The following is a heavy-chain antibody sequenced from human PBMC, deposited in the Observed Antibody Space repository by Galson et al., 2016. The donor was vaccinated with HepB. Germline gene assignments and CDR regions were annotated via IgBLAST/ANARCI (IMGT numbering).Heavy chain of an antibody. D-gene: IGHD1-14*01. CDR2: INQDGSKK. J-gene: IGHJ6*02. Sequence: LEWVANINQDGSKKYYVDSVKGRFTIARDNAKSTLFLQMNSLETEDAAVYYCTTTGHSGSRYWYNGLDIWGQGTTVTVSS. CDR3: TTTGHSGSRYWYNGLDI. V-gene: IGHV3-7*03.